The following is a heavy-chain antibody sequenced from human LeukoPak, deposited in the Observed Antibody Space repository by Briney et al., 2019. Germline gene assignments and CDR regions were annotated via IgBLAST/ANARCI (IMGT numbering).Heavy chain of an antibody. D-gene: IGHD4-17*01. V-gene: IGHV4-39*07. CDR1: GGSISSSSYY. CDR2: IYYSGST. J-gene: IGHJ4*02. Sequence: SETLSLTCTVSGGSISSSSYYWGWIRQPPGKGLEWIGSIYYSGSTYYNPSLKSRVTISVDTSKNQFSLKLSSVTAADTAVYYCARVSSALGPHGDYTHVVDYWGQGTLVTVSS. CDR3: ARVSSALGPHGDYTHVVDY.